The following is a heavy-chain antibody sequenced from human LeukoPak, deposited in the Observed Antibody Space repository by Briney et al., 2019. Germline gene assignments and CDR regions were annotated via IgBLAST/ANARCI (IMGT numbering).Heavy chain of an antibody. V-gene: IGHV3-48*01. CDR3: VRQFAS. CDR1: GFTFSDHI. J-gene: IGHJ4*02. Sequence: GSLRLSCAASGFTFSDHIMNWVRQLPGKRLEWVAYVSGSGSTVYYADSVRGRFTISRDNGKSSLYLQMNSLRVEDTALYYCVRQFASWGQGTLVTVSS. CDR2: VSGSGSTV.